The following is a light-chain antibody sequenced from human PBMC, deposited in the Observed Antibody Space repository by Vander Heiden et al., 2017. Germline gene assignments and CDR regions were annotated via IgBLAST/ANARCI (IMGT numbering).Light chain of an antibody. CDR2: GAT. J-gene: IGKJ2*01. CDR1: QSVSSN. Sequence: PASLSVSPGERATLSCRASQSVSSNLAWYQQKPGQAPRLLIYGATTRATGIPARFSGSGSGTEFTLTISSLQSEDFAVYYCQQYNNWPPYTFGQGTKLEIK. V-gene: IGKV3-15*01. CDR3: QQYNNWPPYT.